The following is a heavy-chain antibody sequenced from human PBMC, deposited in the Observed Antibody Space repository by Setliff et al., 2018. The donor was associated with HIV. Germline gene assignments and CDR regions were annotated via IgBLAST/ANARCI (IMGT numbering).Heavy chain of an antibody. V-gene: IGHV4-61*02. J-gene: IGHJ6*02. CDR2: IYSSGNT. CDR1: GGSIRSDSYY. D-gene: IGHD6-19*01. CDR3: AREERLSAVAGTMYYYYAMDV. Sequence: PSETLSLTCTVSGGSIRSDSYYWTWIRQPAGEGLEWIGRIYSSGNTNYNPSLASRVTISVDTSKNQFSLKLSSVTAADTAVYYCAREERLSAVAGTMYYYYAMDVWGQGTTVTVSS.